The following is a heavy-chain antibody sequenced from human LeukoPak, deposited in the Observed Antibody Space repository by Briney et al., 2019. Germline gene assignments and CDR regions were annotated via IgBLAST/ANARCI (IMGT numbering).Heavy chain of an antibody. Sequence: GGSLRLSCAASGFTFSSYGMLWHRQAPGKGVVGVTVISYDGSKKYYAKSLKGRLTMSRDNSKNSLYLPMTSLRAEDTAVYYRAKDADYPDFLDHALDIWGQGTMVTVSS. CDR3: AKDADYPDFLDHALDI. J-gene: IGHJ3*02. D-gene: IGHD4-17*01. V-gene: IGHV3-30*18. CDR2: ISYDGSKK. CDR1: GFTFSSYG.